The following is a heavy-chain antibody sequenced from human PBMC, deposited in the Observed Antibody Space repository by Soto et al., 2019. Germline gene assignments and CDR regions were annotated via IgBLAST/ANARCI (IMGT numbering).Heavy chain of an antibody. V-gene: IGHV4-61*01. Sequence: SETLSLTCTVSRGSVRSGSYYWSWIRQPPGKGLEWIGYVYYSGSADYNPSLKSRVTISFATSERQFSLKLSSVTAADTAVYFCARGMTLVRGVTSRRILYGMDVWGQGTTVTVSS. CDR3: ARGMTLVRGVTSRRILYGMDV. CDR1: RGSVRSGSYY. CDR2: VYYSGSA. D-gene: IGHD3-10*01. J-gene: IGHJ6*02.